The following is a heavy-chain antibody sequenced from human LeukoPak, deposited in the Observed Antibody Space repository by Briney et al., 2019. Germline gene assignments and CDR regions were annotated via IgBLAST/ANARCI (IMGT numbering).Heavy chain of an antibody. D-gene: IGHD2-2*01. Sequence: GGSLRLSCAASGFTFSSYAMSWVRQAPGKGLEWVSAISGSGGSTYYADSVKAWFTISRDNSKNTLYLQINSLRAEDTAVYYCAKGYCSTTSCRNFDSWGQGTLVTVSS. J-gene: IGHJ4*02. CDR2: ISGSGGST. CDR1: GFTFSSYA. CDR3: AKGYCSTTSCRNFDS. V-gene: IGHV3-23*01.